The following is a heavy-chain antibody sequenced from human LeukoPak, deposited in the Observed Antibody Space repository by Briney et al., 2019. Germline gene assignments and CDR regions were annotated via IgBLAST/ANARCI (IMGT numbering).Heavy chain of an antibody. V-gene: IGHV3-30*02. J-gene: IGHJ4*02. CDR3: AKDKWELRGPNFDY. CDR1: GFTFSSYG. Sequence: GGSLRLSCAASGFTFSSYGMHWVRQAPGKGLEWVAFIRYDGSNKYYADTVKGRFTISRDNSKNTLYLQMNSLRAEDTAVYYCAKDKWELRGPNFDYWGQGTLVTVSS. D-gene: IGHD1-26*01. CDR2: IRYDGSNK.